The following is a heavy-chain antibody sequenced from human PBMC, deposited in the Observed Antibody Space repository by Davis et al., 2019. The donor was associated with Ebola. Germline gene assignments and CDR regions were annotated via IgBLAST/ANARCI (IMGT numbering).Heavy chain of an antibody. CDR3: AKDIGPGKTNTLGY. CDR2: INPSGGST. D-gene: IGHD1-1*01. V-gene: IGHV1-46*01. CDR1: AYTFTSYY. J-gene: IGHJ4*02. Sequence: ASVKVSCKASAYTFTSYYMHWVRQAPGQGLEWMGIINPSGGSTSYAQKFQGRVTITADESTSTAYMELSNLRAEDTALYYCAKDIGPGKTNTLGYWGQGTLVTVSS.